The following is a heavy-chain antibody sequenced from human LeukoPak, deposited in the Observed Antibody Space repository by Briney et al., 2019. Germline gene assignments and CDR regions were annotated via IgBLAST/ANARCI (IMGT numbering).Heavy chain of an antibody. CDR3: ARDYDGSRSPYTSYMDV. J-gene: IGHJ6*03. Sequence: SVKVSCQASGGTFSRYAISWVRQAPGRGREGMGVIIPIFGTANYAQKPQRKVTTTTHESTSTASIELSSLRSKDTAMHYCARDYDGSRSPYTSYMDVWGKGTTVTVSS. V-gene: IGHV1-69*05. D-gene: IGHD3-10*01. CDR1: GGTFSRYA. CDR2: IIPIFGTA.